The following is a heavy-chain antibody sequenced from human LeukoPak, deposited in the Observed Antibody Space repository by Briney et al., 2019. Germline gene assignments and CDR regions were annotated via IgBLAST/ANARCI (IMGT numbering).Heavy chain of an antibody. J-gene: IGHJ4*02. CDR2: ISTSGSTT. D-gene: IGHD4-23*01. V-gene: IGHV3-11*01. CDR3: VRRFYGGNPVDFFDY. Sequence: GGSLRLSCAASGFTFRDHDMNWIRQSPGKGLEWISYISTSGSTTSCADSVRGRFTISRDNARNSLHLQMNSLSADDTALYYCVRRFYGGNPVDFFDYWGQGTLVTVSS. CDR1: GFTFRDHD.